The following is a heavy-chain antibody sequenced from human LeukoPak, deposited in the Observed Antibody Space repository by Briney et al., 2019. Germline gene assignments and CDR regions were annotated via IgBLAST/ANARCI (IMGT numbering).Heavy chain of an antibody. Sequence: ASVKVSCKASGYTFTSYDINWVRQATGQGLEWMGWMNPNSGNTGYAQKFQGRVTMTRNTSISTAYMELSSLRSEDTAVYYCARGQNFYYGSGSYPYYYYYMDVWGKGTTVTISS. V-gene: IGHV1-8*01. D-gene: IGHD3-10*01. CDR1: GYTFTSYD. J-gene: IGHJ6*03. CDR3: ARGQNFYYGSGSYPYYYYYMDV. CDR2: MNPNSGNT.